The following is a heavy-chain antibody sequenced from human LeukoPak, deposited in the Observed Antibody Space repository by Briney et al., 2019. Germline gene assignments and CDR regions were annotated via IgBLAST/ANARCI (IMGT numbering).Heavy chain of an antibody. Sequence: KPSETLSLTCTVSGDSISSSSYYWGWIRQPPGKGLEWIGSIYYSGSTYYNPSLKSRVTISVGTSKNQFSLKVSSVTAADTAVYYCARHRHTYFPRPVNWFDPWGQGTLVTVSS. J-gene: IGHJ5*02. CDR1: GDSISSSSYY. D-gene: IGHD2/OR15-2a*01. V-gene: IGHV4-39*01. CDR3: ARHRHTYFPRPVNWFDP. CDR2: IYYSGST.